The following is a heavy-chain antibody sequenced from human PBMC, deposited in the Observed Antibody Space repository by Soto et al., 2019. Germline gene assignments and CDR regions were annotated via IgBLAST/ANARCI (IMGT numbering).Heavy chain of an antibody. Sequence: EVQLVESGGGLVKPGGSLRLSCAASGFTFATYSMNWVRQAPGQGLEWVSSISGSSSTSYIRYADSVKGRFTISRDNAENSLYLQMKSLGAEDAAVYYCARGRDCSGGNCYSVAWHFYYMDVWGKGTTVTVSS. CDR3: ARGRDCSGGNCYSVAWHFYYMDV. CDR2: ISGSSSTSYI. CDR1: GFTFATYS. D-gene: IGHD2-15*01. V-gene: IGHV3-21*01. J-gene: IGHJ6*03.